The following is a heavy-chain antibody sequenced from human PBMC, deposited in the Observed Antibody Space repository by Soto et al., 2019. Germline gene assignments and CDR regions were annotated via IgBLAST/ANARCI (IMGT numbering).Heavy chain of an antibody. CDR1: GRSSTQYY. CDR2: INHTGST. J-gene: IGHJ5*02. CDR3: AAGLRSRWGAKNWFDP. Sequence: SETLSLACPISGRSSTQYYCSWIRQPPGRGLQWIGEINHTGSTNYSPSLMSRVTISIDTSKNQFSLKLNSVTAADTAVYYCAAGLRSRWGAKNWFDPWGQGTLVTVS. V-gene: IGHV4-34*01. D-gene: IGHD3-16*01.